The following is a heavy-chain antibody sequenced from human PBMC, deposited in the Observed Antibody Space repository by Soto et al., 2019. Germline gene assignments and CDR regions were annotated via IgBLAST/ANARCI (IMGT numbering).Heavy chain of an antibody. V-gene: IGHV3-15*01. J-gene: IGHJ4*02. D-gene: IGHD3-3*01. Sequence: GGSLRLSCAASVFTFSSYAMSWVRQAPGKGLEWVGRIKSKTDGGTTDYAAPVKGRFTISRDDSKNTLYLQMNSLKTEDTAVNYCTTASITIFGVVIIGIDYWGQGTLVTVSS. CDR2: IKSKTDGGTT. CDR3: TTASITIFGVVIIGIDY. CDR1: VFTFSSYA.